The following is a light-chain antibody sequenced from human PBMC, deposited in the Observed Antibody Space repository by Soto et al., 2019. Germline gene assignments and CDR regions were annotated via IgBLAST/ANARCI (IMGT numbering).Light chain of an antibody. Sequence: QSVLTQPASVSGSPGQSITISCTGASSDVGVYNYVSWYQQHPGKAPKLMIYEVSNRPSGVSNRFSGSKSGNTASLTISGLQAEDEADYYCSSYTTSRSVSGYWPNVTVL. CDR3: SSYTTSRSV. V-gene: IGLV2-14*01. J-gene: IGLJ1*01. CDR2: EVS. CDR1: SSDVGVYNY.